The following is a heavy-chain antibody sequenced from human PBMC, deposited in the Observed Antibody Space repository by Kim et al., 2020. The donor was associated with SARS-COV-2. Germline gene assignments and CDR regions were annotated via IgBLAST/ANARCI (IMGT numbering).Heavy chain of an antibody. Sequence: YEISEKGRITINPATSKNQFSLQLNSVTPEDTAVYYCARDRQRAGTGVDYWGQGTLVTVSS. D-gene: IGHD6-19*01. V-gene: IGHV6-1*01. J-gene: IGHJ4*02. CDR3: ARDRQRAGTGVDY.